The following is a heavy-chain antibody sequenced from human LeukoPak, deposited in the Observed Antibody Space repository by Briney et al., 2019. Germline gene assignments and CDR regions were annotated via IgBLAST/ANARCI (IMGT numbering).Heavy chain of an antibody. V-gene: IGHV3-53*01. Sequence: GGSLRLSCAASGFTVSSNYMSWVRQAPGKGLEWVSVIYSGGSTYYADSVKGRFTISRDNSKNTLYLQMNSLRAEDTAVYYCARGSAASEIDYWGQGTLVTVFS. CDR2: IYSGGST. CDR3: ARGSAASEIDY. CDR1: GFTVSSNY. J-gene: IGHJ4*02. D-gene: IGHD6-13*01.